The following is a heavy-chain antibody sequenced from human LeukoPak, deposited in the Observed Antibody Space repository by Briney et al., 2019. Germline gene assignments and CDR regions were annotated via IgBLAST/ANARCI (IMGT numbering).Heavy chain of an antibody. V-gene: IGHV1-8*01. CDR1: GYTFTSYD. D-gene: IGHD1-20*01. J-gene: IGHJ4*02. Sequence: ASVKVSCKASGYTFTSYDINWVRQATGQGLEWMGWMNPNSGNTGYAQKFQGRVTMTRNTSISTAYMELSSLRSEDTAVYYCARGITGTTRGSQDYFDYWGQGTLVTVSS. CDR2: MNPNSGNT. CDR3: ARGITGTTRGSQDYFDY.